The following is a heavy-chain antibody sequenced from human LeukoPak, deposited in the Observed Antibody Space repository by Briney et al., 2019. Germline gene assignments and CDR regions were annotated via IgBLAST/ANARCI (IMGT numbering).Heavy chain of an antibody. CDR2: IYPGDSDT. Sequence: GESLKISCKGSGYSFTSYWIGWVRQMPGKGLEWMGIIYPGDSDTRYSPSFQGQVTISADKSIGTAYLQWSSLKASDTAMYYCARHQVRTFGGGERYYYGMDVWGQGTTVTVSS. CDR1: GYSFTSYW. D-gene: IGHD3-16*01. J-gene: IGHJ6*02. CDR3: ARHQVRTFGGGERYYYGMDV. V-gene: IGHV5-51*01.